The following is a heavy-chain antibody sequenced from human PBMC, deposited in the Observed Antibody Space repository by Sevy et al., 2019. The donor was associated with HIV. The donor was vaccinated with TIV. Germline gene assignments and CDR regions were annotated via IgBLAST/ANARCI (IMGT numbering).Heavy chain of an antibody. J-gene: IGHJ6*02. D-gene: IGHD5-12*01. Sequence: ASVKVSCKASGGTFSSYAISWVRQAPGQGLEWMGGIIPIFGTANYAQKFQGRVTITADESTSTAYMELSSLRSEDTAVYYCARDFRGDGYNLSYYYYGMDVWGQGTTVTVSS. CDR1: GGTFSSYA. CDR2: IIPIFGTA. CDR3: ARDFRGDGYNLSYYYYGMDV. V-gene: IGHV1-69*13.